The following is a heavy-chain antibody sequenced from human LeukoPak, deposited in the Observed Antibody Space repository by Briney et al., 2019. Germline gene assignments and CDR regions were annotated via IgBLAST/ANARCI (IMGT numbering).Heavy chain of an antibody. J-gene: IGHJ5*02. CDR1: GGTFSSYA. CDR3: ARGEPGSANWFDP. V-gene: IGHV1-69*04. D-gene: IGHD3-10*01. CDR2: IIPIFGIA. Sequence: GASVKVSCKASGGTFSSYAISWVRQAPGQGLEWMGRIIPIFGIANYAQKFQGRVTITADKSTSTAYMELSSLRSEDTAVYYCARGEPGSANWFDPWGQGTLVTVSS.